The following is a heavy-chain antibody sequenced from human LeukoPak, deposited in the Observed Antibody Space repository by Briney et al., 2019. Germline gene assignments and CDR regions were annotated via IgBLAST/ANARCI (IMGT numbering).Heavy chain of an antibody. CDR2: ISGSGGST. CDR3: VKTRDGYNYYFDY. J-gene: IGHJ4*02. D-gene: IGHD5-24*01. Sequence: GGSLRLSCAASGFTFSSYAMSWVRQAPGKGLEWVSAISGSGGSTYYADSVKGRFTISRDNSKNTLYLQMNSLRAEDTAVYYCVKTRDGYNYYFDYWGQGTLVTVSS. V-gene: IGHV3-23*01. CDR1: GFTFSSYA.